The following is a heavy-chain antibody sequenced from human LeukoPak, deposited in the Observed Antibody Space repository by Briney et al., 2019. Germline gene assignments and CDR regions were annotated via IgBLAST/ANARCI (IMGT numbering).Heavy chain of an antibody. Sequence: GGSLRLSCAASGFTFSSYSMNWVRQAPGKGLEWVSYIRSSSSTIYYADSVKGRFTISRDNAKNSLYLQMNSLRDEDTAVYYCARESYSSGGYYFDYWGQGTLVTVSS. CDR3: ARESYSSGGYYFDY. V-gene: IGHV3-48*02. J-gene: IGHJ4*02. CDR1: GFTFSSYS. CDR2: IRSSSSTI. D-gene: IGHD6-19*01.